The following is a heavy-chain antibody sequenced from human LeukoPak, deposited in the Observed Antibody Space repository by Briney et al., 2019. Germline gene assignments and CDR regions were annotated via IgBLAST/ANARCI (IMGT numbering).Heavy chain of an antibody. CDR1: GLDFGESA. Sequence: GGSLRLSCVASGLDFGESAMHWVRQAPVKGLEWVSLISADGGSAFSADSVRGRFSISRDNSKNSLYLQMDSLRSEDTAMYYCAKESGKFDYWGQGTLVVVSS. CDR2: ISADGGSA. V-gene: IGHV3-43*02. J-gene: IGHJ4*02. CDR3: AKESGKFDY.